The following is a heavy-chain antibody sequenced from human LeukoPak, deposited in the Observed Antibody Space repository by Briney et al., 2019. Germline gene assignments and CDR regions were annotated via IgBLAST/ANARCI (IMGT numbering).Heavy chain of an antibody. CDR2: IYYSGST. J-gene: IGHJ6*02. V-gene: IGHV4-31*03. CDR3: ARDRHRVTIFGVVIPYGMDV. D-gene: IGHD3-3*01. Sequence: SQTLSLTCTVSGGSISSGGYYWSWIRQHPGKGLEWIGYIYYSGSTYYNPSLKSRVTISVDTSKNQFSLKLSSVTAADTAVYYCARDRHRVTIFGVVIPYGMDVWGQGTTVTVSS. CDR1: GGSISSGGYY.